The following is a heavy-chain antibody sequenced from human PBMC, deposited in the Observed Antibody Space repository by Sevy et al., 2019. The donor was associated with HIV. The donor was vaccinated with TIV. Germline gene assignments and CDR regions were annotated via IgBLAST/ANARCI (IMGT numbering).Heavy chain of an antibody. J-gene: IGHJ3*02. CDR1: EFTFSSYS. CDR2: ISGISNYI. D-gene: IGHD2-2*01. V-gene: IGHV3-21*06. Sequence: GGSLRLSCAASEFTFSSYSRNWVRQAPGKGLEWVSSISGISNYIYYADSVKGRFTISRDNAKSSLYLQMNSLRAEDTAVYYCARTGCSITSCLTADAFDIWGQGTLVTVSS. CDR3: ARTGCSITSCLTADAFDI.